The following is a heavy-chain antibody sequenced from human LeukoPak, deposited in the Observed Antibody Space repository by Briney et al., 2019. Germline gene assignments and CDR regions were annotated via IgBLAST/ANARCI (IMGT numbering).Heavy chain of an antibody. J-gene: IGHJ4*02. CDR1: GYSFTSYW. CDR2: IDPSDSET. V-gene: IGHV5-51*01. CDR3: ARQTAMGRSGDY. D-gene: IGHD5-18*01. Sequence: TRESLKISCKASGYSFTSYWIGWVRQMPGKGLEWMGIIDPSDSETRYTPSFQGQVTISVDKSLTTAYVQWNSLKASDTAMYYCARQTAMGRSGDYWGQGTLVTVSS.